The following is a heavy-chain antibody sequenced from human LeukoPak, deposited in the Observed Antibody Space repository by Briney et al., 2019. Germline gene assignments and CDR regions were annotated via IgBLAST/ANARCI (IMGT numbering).Heavy chain of an antibody. Sequence: GGSLRLSCAASGFTFSSYAMSWVRQAPGKGLQWVATISGAGDASCYADSVKGRFTISRDNSRDNSKNILYLQMNSLRAEDTDVYYCAKDRSYYYDSSGPTGFDYWGQGTLVTVSS. CDR2: ISGAGDAS. CDR3: AKDRSYYYDSSGPTGFDY. CDR1: GFTFSSYA. J-gene: IGHJ4*02. V-gene: IGHV3-23*01. D-gene: IGHD3-22*01.